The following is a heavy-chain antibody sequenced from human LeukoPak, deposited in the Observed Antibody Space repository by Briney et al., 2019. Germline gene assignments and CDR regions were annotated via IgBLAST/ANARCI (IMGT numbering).Heavy chain of an antibody. CDR1: GGTFSSNA. V-gene: IGHV1-69*10. J-gene: IGHJ6*03. D-gene: IGHD2-2*01. CDR2: IIPIFNIV. CDR3: ARDGPSFVVPPSYYMDV. Sequence: SVKVSCKVSGGTFSSNAISWVRQAPGQGLDWMGGIIPIFNIVNYAQKFQGRVTITADKSTSTAYMELSRLRSDDTAVYYCARDGPSFVVPPSYYMDVWGKGTTVTISS.